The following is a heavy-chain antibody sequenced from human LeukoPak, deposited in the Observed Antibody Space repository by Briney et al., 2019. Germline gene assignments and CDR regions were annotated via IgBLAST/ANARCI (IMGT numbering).Heavy chain of an antibody. V-gene: IGHV3-30*19. D-gene: IGHD6-13*01. Sequence: GGSLRLSCAASGFTFSSSGMHWVRQSPGKGLEWLAIIPHDGSNKYYADSVKGRFTISRDNSKNTLYLQINSLRADDTAIYYCARDTSSVPHSINWANNRFDPWGQGTLVTVSS. CDR1: GFTFSSSG. J-gene: IGHJ5*02. CDR2: IPHDGSNK. CDR3: ARDTSSVPHSINWANNRFDP.